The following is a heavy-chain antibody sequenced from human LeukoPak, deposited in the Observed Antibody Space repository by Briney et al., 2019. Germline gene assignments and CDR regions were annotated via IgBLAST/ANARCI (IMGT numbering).Heavy chain of an antibody. V-gene: IGHV4-59*11. CDR3: ARVPRSYYYYYYMDV. CDR2: IYYSGSS. Sequence: PSETLSLTCTVSGGSISSHYWSWIRQPPGKGLEWIGYIYYSGSSNYNPSLKSRVTMSADTSKNQFSLKLSSVTAADTAVYYCARVPRSYYYYYYMDVWGKGTTVTVSS. CDR1: GGSISSHY. J-gene: IGHJ6*03.